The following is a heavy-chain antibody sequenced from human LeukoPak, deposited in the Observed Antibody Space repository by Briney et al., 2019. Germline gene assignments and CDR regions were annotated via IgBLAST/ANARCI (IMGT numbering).Heavy chain of an antibody. CDR3: ARAGGVPYYYYMDV. J-gene: IGHJ6*03. D-gene: IGHD2-8*02. CDR1: GGSISSGSYY. CDR2: IYTSGST. Sequence: PSQNLSLTCTVSGGSISSGSYYWSWIRQPAGKGLEWIGRIYTSGSTNYNPSLKSRVTISVDTSKNQFSLKLSSVTAADTAVYYCARAGGVPYYYYMDVWGKGTTVTVSS. V-gene: IGHV4-61*02.